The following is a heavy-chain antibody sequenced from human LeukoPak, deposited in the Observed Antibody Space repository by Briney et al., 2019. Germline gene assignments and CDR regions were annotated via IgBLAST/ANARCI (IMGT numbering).Heavy chain of an antibody. CDR2: YRDSDERT. CDR1: GFTFSTYA. CDR3: ARDAFTGRFDY. D-gene: IGHD1-1*01. J-gene: IGHJ4*02. Sequence: GGSLRLSCAASGFTFSTYAMAWVRQAPGKGLEWVSRYRDSDERTWYADSVKGRFTLSRDSSKSTLFLQMNSLRAEDTAIYYCARDAFTGRFDYWGQGTLVTVSS. V-gene: IGHV3-23*01.